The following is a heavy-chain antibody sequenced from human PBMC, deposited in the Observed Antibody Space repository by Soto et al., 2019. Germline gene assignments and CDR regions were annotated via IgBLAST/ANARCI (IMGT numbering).Heavy chain of an antibody. V-gene: IGHV3-23*01. J-gene: IGHJ4*02. CDR3: AKDRDSVMVVTATFDY. Sequence: GGSLRLSCAASGFTFSSYAMSWVRQAPGKGLEWVSIISGSGGTTFYADSVKGRFTISRDSSKNTLHLQMNSLRAEDTAVYYCAKDRDSVMVVTATFDYWGQGTQVTVSS. CDR2: ISGSGGTT. CDR1: GFTFSSYA. D-gene: IGHD2-15*01.